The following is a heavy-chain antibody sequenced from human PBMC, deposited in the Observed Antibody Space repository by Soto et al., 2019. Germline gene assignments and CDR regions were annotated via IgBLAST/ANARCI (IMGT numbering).Heavy chain of an antibody. Sequence: SETLSLTCTVSGGPISSYYWSWIRQPPGKGLEWIGYVYYSASTNYKPSLNYNPSLKSRVTISLDTSKNQYSLRLSSVTTADTAVYYCAKNPGYYYDSTGYHFDYWGQGTLVTVSS. CDR1: GGPISSYY. CDR3: AKNPGYYYDSTGYHFDY. CDR2: VYYSASTNYKPSL. D-gene: IGHD3-22*01. J-gene: IGHJ4*02. V-gene: IGHV4-59*01.